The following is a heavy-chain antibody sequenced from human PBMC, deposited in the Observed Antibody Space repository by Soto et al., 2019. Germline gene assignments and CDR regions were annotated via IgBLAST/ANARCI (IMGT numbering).Heavy chain of an antibody. CDR1: GGSVSSGSYY. CDR2: IYYSGST. Sequence: WETLSLTCTVSGGSVSSGSYYWSWIRQPPGKGLEWIGYIYYSGSTNYNPSLKSRVTISVDTSKNQFSLKLSSVTAADTAVYYCASHNWNYVSPFDYWGQGTLVTVSS. J-gene: IGHJ4*02. D-gene: IGHD1-7*01. CDR3: ASHNWNYVSPFDY. V-gene: IGHV4-61*01.